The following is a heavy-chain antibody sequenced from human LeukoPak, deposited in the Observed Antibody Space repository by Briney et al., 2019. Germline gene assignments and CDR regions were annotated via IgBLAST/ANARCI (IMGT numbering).Heavy chain of an antibody. CDR3: ARVPDGYKAGWFDP. CDR1: GGSISSGGYY. CDR2: IYYSGST. J-gene: IGHJ5*02. D-gene: IGHD5-24*01. Sequence: PSETLSLTCTVSGGSISSGGYYWSWIRQHPGKGLEWIGYIYYSGSTNYNPSLKSRVTISVDTSKNQFSLKLSSVTAADTAVYYCARVPDGYKAGWFDPWGQGTLVTVSS. V-gene: IGHV4-61*08.